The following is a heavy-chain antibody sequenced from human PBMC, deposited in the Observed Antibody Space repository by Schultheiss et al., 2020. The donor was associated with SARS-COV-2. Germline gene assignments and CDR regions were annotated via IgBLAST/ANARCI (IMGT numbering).Heavy chain of an antibody. CDR1: GGSISSYY. D-gene: IGHD2-2*01. CDR2: IYYSGST. Sequence: SQTLSLTCTVSGGSISSYYWSWIRQPPGKGLEWIGYIYYSGSTNYNPSLKSRVTISVDKSKNQFSLKLSSVTAADTAVYYCARDDWAFSSSPPEGMDVWGQGTTVTVSS. V-gene: IGHV4-59*12. CDR3: ARDDWAFSSSPPEGMDV. J-gene: IGHJ6*02.